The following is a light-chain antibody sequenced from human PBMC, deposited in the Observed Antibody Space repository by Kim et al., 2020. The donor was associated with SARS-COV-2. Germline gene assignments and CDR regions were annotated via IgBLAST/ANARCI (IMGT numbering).Light chain of an antibody. CDR3: QQSNDYRPLT. Sequence: SVGDTFTITCRASQGIRSDLAWYQQKPGHAPTILIYDASTLENGVPSRFSGSGSGTEFSLTISSLQSEDFATYYCQQSNDYRPLTFGGGTKVDIK. J-gene: IGKJ4*01. CDR1: QGIRSD. V-gene: IGKV1D-13*01. CDR2: DAS.